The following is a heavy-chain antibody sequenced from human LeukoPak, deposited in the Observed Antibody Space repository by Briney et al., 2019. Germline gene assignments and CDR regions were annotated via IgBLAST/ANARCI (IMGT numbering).Heavy chain of an antibody. Sequence: TSETLSLTCTVSGGSISSGSYYWSWIRQPPGKGLEWIGYIYYSGSTKYNPSLKSRVTISIDTSKNQFSLKLSSVTAADTAMYYCAGVVGGSYSMDVWGQGTTVTVSS. CDR1: GGSISSGSYY. CDR3: AGVVGGSYSMDV. CDR2: IYYSGST. D-gene: IGHD1-26*01. V-gene: IGHV4-61*01. J-gene: IGHJ6*03.